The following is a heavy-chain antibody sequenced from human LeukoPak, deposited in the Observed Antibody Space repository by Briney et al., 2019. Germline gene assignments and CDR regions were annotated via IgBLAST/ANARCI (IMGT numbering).Heavy chain of an antibody. CDR1: GFILTNYW. CDR3: VRGNTFFIY. V-gene: IGHV3-7*03. CDR2: IRDVVGEK. J-gene: IGHJ4*02. D-gene: IGHD3-3*02. Sequence: GRSLRLSCAASGFILTNYWMSWVRQAPGEGLGWVANIRDVVGEKSYVGSVKGAFTISRENATNSLPLQLNSLRAEDTAIYFCVRGNTFFIYWGQGTLVTVSS.